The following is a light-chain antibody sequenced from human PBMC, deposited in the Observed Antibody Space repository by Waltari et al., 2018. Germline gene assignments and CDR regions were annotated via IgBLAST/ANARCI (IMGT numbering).Light chain of an antibody. Sequence: SSELTQDPVVSVALGQTVRITCQGDSLRRYHASWHQQKPGQAPVLVIYGQNNRPSGIADRFSGSTSGNTASLTITGAQAEDEADYYCDSRDSSGNHEVFGGGTKLTVL. J-gene: IGLJ2*01. CDR1: SLRRYH. CDR3: DSRDSSGNHEV. CDR2: GQN. V-gene: IGLV3-19*01.